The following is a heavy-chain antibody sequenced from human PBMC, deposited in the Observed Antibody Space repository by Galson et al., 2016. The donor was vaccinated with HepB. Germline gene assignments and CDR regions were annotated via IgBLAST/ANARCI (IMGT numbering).Heavy chain of an antibody. D-gene: IGHD5-24*01. V-gene: IGHV3-48*02. CDR3: ASPPTAHAKRDGYKVWDY. CDR1: AFTFSSYS. J-gene: IGHJ4*02. Sequence: SLRLSCAASAFTFSSYSMNWVRQAPGKGLEWVSYINNSSSNIYYADSVKGRFTISRDNAKKSLYLQMNSLRDEDTAVYYCASPPTAHAKRDGYKVWDYWGQGTLVTVSS. CDR2: INNSSSNI.